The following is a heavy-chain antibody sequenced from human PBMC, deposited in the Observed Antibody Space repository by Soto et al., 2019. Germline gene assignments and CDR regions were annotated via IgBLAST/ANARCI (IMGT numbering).Heavy chain of an antibody. Sequence: QVHLVQSGAEVKKPGASVKVSCKCSGYTFTSYGITWVRQAPGQGLEWMGWISAHNGNTDYAQKLQGRVTVTRDTSTSTAYMELRSLRSDDTAVYYCARERYGDYWGQGALVTVSS. CDR2: ISAHNGNT. V-gene: IGHV1-18*01. CDR1: GYTFTSYG. J-gene: IGHJ4*02. D-gene: IGHD1-1*01. CDR3: ARERYGDY.